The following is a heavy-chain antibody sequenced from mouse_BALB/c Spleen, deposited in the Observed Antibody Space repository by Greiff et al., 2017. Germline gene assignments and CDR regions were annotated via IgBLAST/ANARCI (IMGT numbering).Heavy chain of an antibody. J-gene: IGHJ3*01. D-gene: IGHD2-14*01. CDR1: GYAFSSSW. CDR2: IYPGDGDT. CDR3: AKGYPFAY. Sequence: QVQLQQSGPELVKPGASVKISCKASGYAFSSSWMNWVKQRPGQGLEWIGRIYPGDGDTNYNGKFKGKATLTADKSSSTAYMQLSSLTSVDSAVYFCAKGYPFAYWGQGTLVTVSA. V-gene: IGHV1-82*01.